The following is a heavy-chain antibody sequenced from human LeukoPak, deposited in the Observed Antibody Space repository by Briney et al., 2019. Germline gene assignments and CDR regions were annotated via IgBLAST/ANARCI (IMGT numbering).Heavy chain of an antibody. CDR2: IYTSGST. CDR1: GGSISSGSYY. CDR3: AREVIVPAAELDY. V-gene: IGHV4-61*02. J-gene: IGHJ4*02. Sequence: SETLSLTCTVSGGSISSGSYYWSWIRQPAGKGLEWIGRIYTSGSTNHNPSLKSRVTISVDPSKNQFSLKLSSVTAADTAVYYCAREVIVPAAELDYWGQGTLVTVSS. D-gene: IGHD2-2*01.